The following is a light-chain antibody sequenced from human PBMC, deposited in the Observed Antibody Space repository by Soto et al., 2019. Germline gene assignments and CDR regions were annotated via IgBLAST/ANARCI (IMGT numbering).Light chain of an antibody. CDR2: EVT. J-gene: IGLJ3*02. V-gene: IGLV2-18*02. Sequence: QSALTQPPSVSGSPGQSVTISCTGTSSDVGSYNRVSWYQQHPGTAPKIMIYEVTNRPSGVPNRFSASKSGNTASLTISGLQAEDEADYYCNSYTSSRTLVFGGGNKLTVL. CDR3: NSYTSSRTLV. CDR1: SSDVGSYNR.